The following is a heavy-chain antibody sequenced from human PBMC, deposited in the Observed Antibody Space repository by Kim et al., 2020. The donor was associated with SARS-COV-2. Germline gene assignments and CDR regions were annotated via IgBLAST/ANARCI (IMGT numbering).Heavy chain of an antibody. CDR2: ISSSSSYT. J-gene: IGHJ6*02. D-gene: IGHD3-16*01. CDR3: AGVGYDYVWGSYGDYYYYYGIDV. V-gene: IGHV3-11*05. CDR1: GFTFSDYY. Sequence: GGSLRLSCAASGFTFSDYYMSWIRQAPGKGLEWVSYISSSSSYTNYADSVKGRFTISRDNAKNPLYLQMNSLRAEDTAVYYCAGVGYDYVWGSYGDYYYYYGIDVWGQGTTVTVSS.